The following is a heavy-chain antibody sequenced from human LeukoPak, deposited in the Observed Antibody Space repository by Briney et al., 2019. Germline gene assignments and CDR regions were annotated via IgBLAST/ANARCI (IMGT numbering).Heavy chain of an antibody. CDR3: FPVIVVEPAARDWFDP. D-gene: IGHD2-2*01. CDR1: GFTFSSYA. Sequence: PGGSLRLSCAASGFTFSSYAMSWVRQAPGKGLEWVSAISGSGGSTYYADSVKGRFTISRDNSKNTLYLQMNSLRAEDTAVYYCFPVIVVEPAARDWFDPWGQGTLVTVSS. CDR2: ISGSGGST. J-gene: IGHJ5*02. V-gene: IGHV3-23*01.